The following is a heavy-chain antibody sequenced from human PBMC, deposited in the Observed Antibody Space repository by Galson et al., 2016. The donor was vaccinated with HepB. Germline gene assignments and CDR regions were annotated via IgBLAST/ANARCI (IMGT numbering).Heavy chain of an antibody. Sequence: SLRLSCAASGFSVSSNYMNWVRQAPGKGLEWVSIIYNSGRTYYADSVKGRSTISRDNSKNTLYLQMNRLRAEDTAVYYCARDREGAEAATSLGLGFYYHYDMDVGGTGTTVTVSS. CDR2: IYNSGRT. CDR3: ARDREGAEAATSLGLGFYYHYDMDV. V-gene: IGHV3-53*01. D-gene: IGHD3-16*01. J-gene: IGHJ6*04. CDR1: GFSVSSNY.